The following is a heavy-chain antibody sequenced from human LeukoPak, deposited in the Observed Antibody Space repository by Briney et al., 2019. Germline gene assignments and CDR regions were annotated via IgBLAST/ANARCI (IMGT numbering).Heavy chain of an antibody. Sequence: GRSLRLSCAASGLTFDDYAMHWVRQAPGKGLEWVSGISWNRGTTGYAASVKGRFTISRDNAKNSLYLQMNSLRADDMALYYCAKDFAAAPVGFFDYWGQGTLVTVSS. V-gene: IGHV3-9*03. CDR1: GLTFDDYA. D-gene: IGHD6-13*01. CDR2: ISWNRGTT. CDR3: AKDFAAAPVGFFDY. J-gene: IGHJ4*02.